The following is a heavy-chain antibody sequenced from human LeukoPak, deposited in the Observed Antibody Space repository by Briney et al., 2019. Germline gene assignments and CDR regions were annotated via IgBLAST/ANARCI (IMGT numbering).Heavy chain of an antibody. CDR2: IYYSGST. D-gene: IGHD5-12*01. Sequence: SETLSLTCTVSGGSISSYHWSWIRQPPGKGLEWIGYIYYSGSTNYNPSLKSRVTISVDTSKNQFSLKLSSVTAADTAVYYCASVVGGYLDYWGQGTLVTVSS. J-gene: IGHJ4*02. CDR1: GGSISSYH. CDR3: ASVVGGYLDY. V-gene: IGHV4-59*01.